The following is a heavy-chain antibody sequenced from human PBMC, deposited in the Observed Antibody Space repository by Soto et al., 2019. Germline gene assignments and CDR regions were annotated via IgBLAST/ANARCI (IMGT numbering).Heavy chain of an antibody. J-gene: IGHJ4*02. CDR2: INSDGSST. Sequence: GGSLRLSCAASGFTFSSYWMHWVRQAPGKGLVWVSRINSDGSSTSYADSVKGRFTISRDNTKNTMYLQMNSLRAEDTAVYYCARARSGYYLDYFDYWGQGTLVTVSS. CDR3: ARARSGYYLDYFDY. CDR1: GFTFSSYW. V-gene: IGHV3-74*01. D-gene: IGHD3-3*01.